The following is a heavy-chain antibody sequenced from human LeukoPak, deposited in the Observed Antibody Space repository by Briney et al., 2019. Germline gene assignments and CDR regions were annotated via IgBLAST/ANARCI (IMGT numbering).Heavy chain of an antibody. Sequence: PSETLSLTCTVSGGSISSYYWSRIRQPAGKGLEWIGRIYTSGSTNYNPSLKSRVTMSVDTSKNQFSLKLSSVTAADTAVYYCAARYSSTLYWFDPWGQGTLVTVSS. CDR1: GGSISSYY. D-gene: IGHD6-19*01. J-gene: IGHJ5*02. CDR2: IYTSGST. CDR3: AARYSSTLYWFDP. V-gene: IGHV4-4*07.